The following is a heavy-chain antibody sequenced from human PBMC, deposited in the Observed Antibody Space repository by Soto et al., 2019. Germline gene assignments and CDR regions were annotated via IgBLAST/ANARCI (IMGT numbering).Heavy chain of an antibody. CDR3: AKGGPFTGGFDP. J-gene: IGHJ5*02. CDR1: GLTLRSYA. D-gene: IGHD3-16*01. Sequence: EGQLLQSGGDLVQPGGSLRLSCAGSGLTLRSYAMTWIRQTPEKGLEWVSTISGRSGVPSYADSVNGRFTVSRDNSKNTLYLQMKSLGPDDTAIYYCAKGGPFTGGFDPWGQGTLVTVAS. CDR2: ISGRSGVP. V-gene: IGHV3-23*01.